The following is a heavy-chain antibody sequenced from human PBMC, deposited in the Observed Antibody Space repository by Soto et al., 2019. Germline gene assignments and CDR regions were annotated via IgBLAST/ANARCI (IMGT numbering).Heavy chain of an antibody. CDR2: VYSSGDT. Sequence: PSETLSLTCTVSGGSLSHYYWNWIRQTPGKGLEWIAYVYSSGDTNYNPSLRSRVTTSVDTSRNQFSLRLSSVTAADTAVYFCARFIGYPYYFDYCGLGTLVTVS. V-gene: IGHV4-59*01. J-gene: IGHJ4*02. CDR3: ARFIGYPYYFDY. D-gene: IGHD5-18*01. CDR1: GGSLSHYY.